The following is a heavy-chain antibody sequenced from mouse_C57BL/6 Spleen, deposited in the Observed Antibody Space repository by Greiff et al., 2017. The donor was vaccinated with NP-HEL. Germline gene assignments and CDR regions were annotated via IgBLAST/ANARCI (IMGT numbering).Heavy chain of an antibody. D-gene: IGHD4-1*02. Sequence: EVHLVESGGGLVQPGGSMKLSCVASGFTFSNYWMNWVRQSPEKGLEWVAQIRLKSDNYATHYAESVKGRFTISRDDSKSSVYLQMNNLRAEDTGIYYCTAANWYAMDYWGQGTSVTVSS. J-gene: IGHJ4*01. CDR3: TAANWYAMDY. CDR2: IRLKSDNYAT. CDR1: GFTFSNYW. V-gene: IGHV6-3*01.